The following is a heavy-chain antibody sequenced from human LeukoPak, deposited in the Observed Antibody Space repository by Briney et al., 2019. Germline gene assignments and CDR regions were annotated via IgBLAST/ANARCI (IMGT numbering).Heavy chain of an antibody. J-gene: IGHJ2*01. CDR1: GVTLSNYA. Sequence: GGSLRLSCVASGVTLSNYAMSWARQAPGKGLEWVSVISRSGSGGNTYYAGSVKVRFTISRASSKNTLFLHMNTLRAKDTAICYCAKDRMVGASYWYFDLWGRGTLVTVSS. D-gene: IGHD1-26*01. CDR3: AKDRMVGASYWYFDL. CDR2: ISRSGSGGNT. V-gene: IGHV3-23*01.